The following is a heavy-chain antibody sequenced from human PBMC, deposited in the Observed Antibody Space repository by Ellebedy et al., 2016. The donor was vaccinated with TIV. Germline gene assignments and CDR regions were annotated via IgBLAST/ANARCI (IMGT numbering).Heavy chain of an antibody. CDR1: GGSISSTDYF. CDR3: RKFGDIARDY. D-gene: IGHD3-10*01. V-gene: IGHV4-39*07. CDR2: IYYSGNT. J-gene: IGHJ4*02. Sequence: SETLSLTXSVSGGSISSTDYFLGWIRQPPGKGLEWIGSIYYSGNTYYNASLKSRVTISVDTSKNQFSLKLSSVTAADTAVYYCRKFGDIARDYWGQGTLVTVSS.